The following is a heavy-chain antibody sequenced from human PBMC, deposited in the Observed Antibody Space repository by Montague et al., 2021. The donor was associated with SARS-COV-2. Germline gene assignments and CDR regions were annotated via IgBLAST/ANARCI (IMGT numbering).Heavy chain of an antibody. V-gene: IGHV4-59*12. CDR3: ARDGYNAHQNYWYFDL. D-gene: IGHD5-24*01. Sequence: TLSLTCTVSGGSISTYYWSWVRQPPGKGLEWIGYIYYGGSTNYSPSLKSRVTISVDTSKNQFSLKLSSVTAADTAVYYCARDGYNAHQNYWYFDLWGRGTLVTVSS. CDR2: IYYGGST. CDR1: GGSISTYY. J-gene: IGHJ2*01.